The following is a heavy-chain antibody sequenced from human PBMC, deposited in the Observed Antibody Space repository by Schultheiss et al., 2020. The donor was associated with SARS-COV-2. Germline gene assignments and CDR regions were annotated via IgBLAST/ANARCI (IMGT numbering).Heavy chain of an antibody. CDR3: TSPFTSYYYYMDV. V-gene: IGHV4-34*01. CDR1: GYSISSGYY. D-gene: IGHD3-16*01. CDR2: INHSGGT. Sequence: SQTLSLTCAVSGYSISSGYYWSWIRQPPGKGLEWIGEINHSGGTSYNPSLKSRVTISVDTSKNQFSLKLSSVTAADTAVYYCTSPFTSYYYYMDVWGKGTTVTVFS. J-gene: IGHJ6*03.